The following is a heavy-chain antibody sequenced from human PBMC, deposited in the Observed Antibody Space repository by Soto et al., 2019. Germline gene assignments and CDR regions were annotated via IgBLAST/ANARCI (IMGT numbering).Heavy chain of an antibody. D-gene: IGHD2-2*01. CDR2: MNPNSGNT. CDR3: ARGLRWWEDIVLVPAELSYYGMDV. Sequence: ASVKVSCKASGYTFTSYDINWVRQATGQGLEWMGWMNPNSGNTGYAQKFQGRVTMTRNTSISTAYMELSSLRSEDTAVYYCARGLRWWEDIVLVPAELSYYGMDVWG. J-gene: IGHJ6*02. CDR1: GYTFTSYD. V-gene: IGHV1-8*01.